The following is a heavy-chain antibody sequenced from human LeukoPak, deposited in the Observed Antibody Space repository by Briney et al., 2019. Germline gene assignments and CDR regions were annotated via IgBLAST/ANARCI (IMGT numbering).Heavy chain of an antibody. V-gene: IGHV4-39*01. Sequence: PSETLSLTCTVSGGSISGSSYYWGWIRQPPGKGLEWIGSIYYSGSTYYNPSLKSRVTISVDTSKNQFSLKLSSVTAADTAVYYCARQRLQWLAFFYWGQGTLVTVSS. CDR1: GGSISGSSYY. CDR3: ARQRLQWLAFFY. D-gene: IGHD6-19*01. CDR2: IYYSGST. J-gene: IGHJ4*02.